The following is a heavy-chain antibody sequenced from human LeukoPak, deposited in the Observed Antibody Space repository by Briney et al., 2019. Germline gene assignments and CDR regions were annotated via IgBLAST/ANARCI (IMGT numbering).Heavy chain of an antibody. D-gene: IGHD4-17*01. CDR2: ISYDGSNK. CDR3: HEGDYALDY. Sequence: GGSLRLSCVASGFTFSSYAMHWVRQAPGEGLEWVAVISYDGSNKYYADSVNGRFTISRDNSKNTLYLQMNSLRAGDTAVYHCHEGDYALDYWGQGTPVTVSS. V-gene: IGHV3-30-3*01. J-gene: IGHJ4*02. CDR1: GFTFSSYA.